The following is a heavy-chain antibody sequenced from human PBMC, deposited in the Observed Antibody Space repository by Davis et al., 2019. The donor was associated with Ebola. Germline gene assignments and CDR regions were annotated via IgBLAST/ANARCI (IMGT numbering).Heavy chain of an antibody. D-gene: IGHD2-2*01. CDR1: GFTFSSYS. V-gene: IGHV3-21*01. Sequence: GGSLRLSCAASGFTFSSYSMNWVRQAPGKGLEWVSSISSSSSYIYYADSVKGRFTLSRDNAKHSLYLQMNSLRAEDTAVYYCARASYCSSTSCYYYGMDVWGQGTTVTVSS. CDR2: ISSSSSYI. J-gene: IGHJ6*02. CDR3: ARASYCSSTSCYYYGMDV.